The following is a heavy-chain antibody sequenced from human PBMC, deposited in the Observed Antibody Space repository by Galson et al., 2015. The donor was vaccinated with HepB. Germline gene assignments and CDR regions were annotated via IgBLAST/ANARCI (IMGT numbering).Heavy chain of an antibody. D-gene: IGHD1-26*01. V-gene: IGHV3-30*18. CDR1: GFTFSSYG. CDR2: ISYDGSNK. Sequence: SLRLSCAASGFTFSSYGMHWVRQAPGKGLEWVAVISYDGSNKYYADSVKGRFTISRDNSKNTLYLQMNSLRAEDTAVYYCAKDYGGATDLDYWGQGTLVTVSS. CDR3: AKDYGGATDLDY. J-gene: IGHJ4*02.